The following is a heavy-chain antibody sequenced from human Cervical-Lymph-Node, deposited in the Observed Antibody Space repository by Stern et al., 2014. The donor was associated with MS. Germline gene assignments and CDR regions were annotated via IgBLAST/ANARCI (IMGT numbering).Heavy chain of an antibody. J-gene: IGHJ4*02. Sequence: EVQLVESGGGLVQPGRSLRLSCEASGFTFDDYAMHWVRQSPGKGLEWVSGIGWNSGNGAYAGSVKGRFTISRDNAKRSLYLQMNSLRPEDTDFYYCVKDVDSSIAVSFDYWGQGSLVTVSS. CDR1: GFTFDDYA. CDR2: IGWNSGNG. CDR3: VKDVDSSIAVSFDY. V-gene: IGHV3-9*01. D-gene: IGHD6-6*01.